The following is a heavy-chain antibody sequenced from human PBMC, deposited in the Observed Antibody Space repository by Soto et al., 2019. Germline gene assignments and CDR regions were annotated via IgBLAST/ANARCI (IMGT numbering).Heavy chain of an antibody. V-gene: IGHV3-30-3*01. D-gene: IGHD3-10*01. Sequence: QVQLVESGGGVVQPGRSLRLSCAASGFTFSSYAMHWVRQAPGKGLEWVAVISYDGSNKYYADSVKGRFTISRDNAKNTLYLQMNSLRAEDTAVYYCARDFRHYGSGSYYNEDFQNWGQGTLVTVSS. CDR1: GFTFSSYA. CDR2: ISYDGSNK. J-gene: IGHJ1*01. CDR3: ARDFRHYGSGSYYNEDFQN.